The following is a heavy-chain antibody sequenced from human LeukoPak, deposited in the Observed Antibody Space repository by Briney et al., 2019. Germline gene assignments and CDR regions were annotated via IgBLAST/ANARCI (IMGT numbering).Heavy chain of an antibody. Sequence: GGSLRLSCAASGFTFSSDWMHWVRQAPGKGLVWVSRINNDGSGTTYADSVKGRFTIPRDNAKNTLYLQMNSLTAEDTAVYYCTRESGGSGNYYFDYWGQGTLVTVSS. D-gene: IGHD3-10*01. CDR1: GFTFSSDW. J-gene: IGHJ4*02. CDR3: TRESGGSGNYYFDY. V-gene: IGHV3-74*01. CDR2: INNDGSGT.